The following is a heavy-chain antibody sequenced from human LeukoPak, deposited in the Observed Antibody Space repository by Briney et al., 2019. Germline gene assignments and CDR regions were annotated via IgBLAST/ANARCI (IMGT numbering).Heavy chain of an antibody. D-gene: IGHD2-2*01. J-gene: IGHJ6*02. V-gene: IGHV3-23*01. CDR3: AKEIEDIVVVPAALFLGYHGMDV. CDR1: GFTFSSYA. CDR2: ISGSGGST. Sequence: GGSLRLSCAASGFTFSSYAMSWVRQAPGKGVEWVSAISGSGGSTYYADSVKGRFTISRDNSKNTLYLQMNSLRAEDTAVYYCAKEIEDIVVVPAALFLGYHGMDVWGQGTTVTVSS.